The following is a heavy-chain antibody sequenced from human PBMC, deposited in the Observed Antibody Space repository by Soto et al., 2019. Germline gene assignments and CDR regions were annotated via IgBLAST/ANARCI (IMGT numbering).Heavy chain of an antibody. CDR1: GTSVTSYSYY. CDR2: VFTSENS. Sequence: QVQLQESGPGLLEPSETLSLTCNVSGTSVTSYSYYCNWIRQTPGKGLEWIGYVFTSENSKYNPSLKGRASISGDASKNQFSLTLTAVTAADTAVDYCTRARILMIAYYWGPGTLVPVDS. CDR3: TRARILMIAYY. V-gene: IGHV4-61*01. D-gene: IGHD3-16*01. J-gene: IGHJ4*01.